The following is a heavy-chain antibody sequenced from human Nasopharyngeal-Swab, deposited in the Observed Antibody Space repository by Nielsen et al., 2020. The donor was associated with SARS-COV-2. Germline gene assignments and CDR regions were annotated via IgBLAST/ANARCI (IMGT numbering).Heavy chain of an antibody. Sequence: QTLSLTCAIPGDSVSSNTAAWSWLRHSPSRGLEWLGRTWYRSKWHYDYAESVKSRITINPDTTKNQFYLQLNSVTPEDTAVYYCARGSQGTRWSWGQGTLVTVSS. V-gene: IGHV6-1*01. CDR2: TWYRSKWHY. CDR1: GDSVSSNTAA. CDR3: ARGSQGTRWS. J-gene: IGHJ5*02. D-gene: IGHD2-15*01.